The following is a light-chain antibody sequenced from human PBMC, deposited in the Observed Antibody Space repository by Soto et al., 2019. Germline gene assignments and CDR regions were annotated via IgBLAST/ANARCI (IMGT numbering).Light chain of an antibody. V-gene: IGLV1-44*01. CDR2: NNY. Sequence: QSVLTQPPSASGTPGQRVTISCAGSSSNIGRNTVNWYHQLPGAAPKLLIYNNYQRPSGVPDRFSGSKSGTSASLAIGGLQSEDEADYYCEAWDDSLNGHVVFGGGTKLTVL. CDR1: SSNIGRNT. J-gene: IGLJ2*01. CDR3: EAWDDSLNGHVV.